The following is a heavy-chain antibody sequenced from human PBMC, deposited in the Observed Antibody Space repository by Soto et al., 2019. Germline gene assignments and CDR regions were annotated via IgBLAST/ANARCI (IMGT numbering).Heavy chain of an antibody. J-gene: IGHJ6*04. CDR1: GGTFSSYA. D-gene: IGHD6-13*01. CDR2: IIPIFGTA. Sequence: QVQLVQSGAEVKKPGSSVKVSCKASGGTFSSYAIRWVRQAPGQGLEWMGGIIPIFGTANYAQKFQGRVRITADKSTSTAYMELSSLRSEDTALYYCARGRYSSSWYYYYYYGMDVSGKGPTVTVSS. CDR3: ARGRYSSSWYYYYYYGMDV. V-gene: IGHV1-69*06.